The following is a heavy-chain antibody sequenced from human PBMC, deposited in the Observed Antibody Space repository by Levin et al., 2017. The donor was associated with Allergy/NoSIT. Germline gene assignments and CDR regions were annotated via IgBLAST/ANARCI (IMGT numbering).Heavy chain of an antibody. CDR2: ISSSSSYI. V-gene: IGHV3-21*01. J-gene: IGHJ3*02. D-gene: IGHD5-12*01. CDR3: ARSHVDIVASDAFDI. CDR1: GFTFSSYS. Sequence: TGGSLRLSCAASGFTFSSYSMNWVRQAPGKGLEWVSSISSSSSYIYYADSVKGRFTISRDNAKNSLYLQMNSLRAEDTAVYYCARSHVDIVASDAFDIWGQGTMVTVSS.